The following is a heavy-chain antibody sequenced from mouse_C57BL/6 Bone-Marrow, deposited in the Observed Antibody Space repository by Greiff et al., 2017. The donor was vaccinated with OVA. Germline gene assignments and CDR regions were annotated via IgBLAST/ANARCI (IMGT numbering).Heavy chain of an antibody. CDR2: ISYDGSN. J-gene: IGHJ3*01. D-gene: IGHD2-4*01. V-gene: IGHV3-6*01. Sequence: EVQLQESGPCLVKPSQSLSLTCSVTGYSITSGYYWNWIRQFPGNKLEWMGYISYDGSNNYNPSLKNRISITRDTSKNQFFLKLNSVTTEDTATYYCARDDDYDGAYWGQGTLVTVSA. CDR3: ARDDDYDGAY. CDR1: GYSITSGYY.